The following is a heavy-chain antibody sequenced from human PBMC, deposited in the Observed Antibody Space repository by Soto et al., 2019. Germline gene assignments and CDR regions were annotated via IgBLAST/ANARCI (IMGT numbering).Heavy chain of an antibody. D-gene: IGHD3-10*02. Sequence: SLKVSCKASGYTFTDFYIHWVRQAPGQGLEWMAWISPYSGGSNYAQRFQGSVTVTRDTSISTAYMELSRLTSDDKAIYFCARSPTNMFQPLDYWGPGTLVTVSS. CDR1: GYTFTDFY. V-gene: IGHV1-2*02. J-gene: IGHJ4*02. CDR3: ARSPTNMFQPLDY. CDR2: ISPYSGGS.